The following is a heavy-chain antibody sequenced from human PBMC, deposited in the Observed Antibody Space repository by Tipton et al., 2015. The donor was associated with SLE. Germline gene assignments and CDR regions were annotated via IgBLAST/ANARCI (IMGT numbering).Heavy chain of an antibody. CDR1: GGSISSYY. Sequence: TLSLTCTVSGGSISSYYWSWIRQPPGKGLEWIGYIYYSGSTYYNPSLKSRVTISVDTSKNQFSLKLSSVTAADTAVYYCARGGEDGYNFDYWGQGTLVTVSS. CDR3: ARGGEDGYNFDY. J-gene: IGHJ4*02. V-gene: IGHV4-59*01. CDR2: IYYSGST. D-gene: IGHD5-24*01.